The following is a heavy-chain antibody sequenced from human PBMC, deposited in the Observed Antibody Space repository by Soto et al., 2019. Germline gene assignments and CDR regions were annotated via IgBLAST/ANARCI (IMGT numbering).Heavy chain of an antibody. V-gene: IGHV3-23*01. CDR3: AKFFVETGESSGWPWSFHY. D-gene: IGHD6-25*01. J-gene: IGHJ4*02. CDR2: ISGGGGTT. Sequence: EVQLLESGGGLVQPGGSLRLSCAASGFTFSNYAMSWVRQAPGKGLEWVSAISGGGGTTYYAGSVKGRFTISRDNSKNTLVLQMNSLRAEDTAVYYCAKFFVETGESSGWPWSFHYWGQGTLVTVSS. CDR1: GFTFSNYA.